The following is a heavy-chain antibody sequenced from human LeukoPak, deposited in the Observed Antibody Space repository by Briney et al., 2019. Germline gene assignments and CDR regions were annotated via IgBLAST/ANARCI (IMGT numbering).Heavy chain of an antibody. D-gene: IGHD5-24*01. CDR2: ISGSGVTT. J-gene: IGHJ4*02. V-gene: IGHV3-23*01. CDR3: ARVEMATMSKDY. Sequence: GGSLRLSCVASGFTFSSYAMSWVRQAPGKGLEWVSAISGSGVTTHYADSVKGRFTISRDNSKNTLYLQMNSLRAEDTAVYYCARVEMATMSKDYWGQGTLVTVS. CDR1: GFTFSSYA.